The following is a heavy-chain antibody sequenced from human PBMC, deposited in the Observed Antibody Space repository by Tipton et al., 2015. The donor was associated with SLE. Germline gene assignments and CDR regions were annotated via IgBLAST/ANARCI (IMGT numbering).Heavy chain of an antibody. J-gene: IGHJ4*02. D-gene: IGHD1-1*01. CDR2: INTRNT. CDR3: VRVGDWKFGYDY. V-gene: IGHV1-3*04. Sequence: QLVQSGAEVKKPGASVKVSCKASGYIFVDYTIHWVRQDPGQRLEWLGWINTRNTKYSQKFQGRVTITRDTSANTAYLEMSSLRPEDTAVYYCVRVGDWKFGYDYWGQGSLVTVPS. CDR1: GYIFVDYT.